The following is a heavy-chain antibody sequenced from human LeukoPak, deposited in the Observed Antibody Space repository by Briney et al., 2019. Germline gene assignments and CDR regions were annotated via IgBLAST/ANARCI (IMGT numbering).Heavy chain of an antibody. CDR3: ARGPVDSNYGASYYYYMDV. V-gene: IGHV1-8*03. CDR2: MNPNSGNT. CDR1: GYTFTNYD. D-gene: IGHD4-11*01. Sequence: ASVKVSCKASGYTFTNYDINWVRQATGQGLEWMGWMNPNSGNTGYAQKFQGRVTITRDTSINTAYMELSSLRSEDSAVYYCARGPVDSNYGASYYYYMDVWGKGTTVTVSS. J-gene: IGHJ6*03.